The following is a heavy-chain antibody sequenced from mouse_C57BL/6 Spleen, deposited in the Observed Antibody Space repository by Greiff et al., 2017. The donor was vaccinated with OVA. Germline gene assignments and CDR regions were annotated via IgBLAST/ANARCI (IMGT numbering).Heavy chain of an antibody. D-gene: IGHD1-1*01. CDR2: IYPGDGDT. CDR1: GYAFSSSW. J-gene: IGHJ3*01. V-gene: IGHV1-82*01. CDR3: AREVDYGSSFAY. Sequence: VQLQQSGPELVKPGASVKISCKASGYAFSSSWMNWVKQRPGQGLEWIGRIYPGDGDTNYNGKFKGKATLTADKSSSTAYMQLSSLTSEDSAVYFCAREVDYGSSFAYWGQGTLVTVSA.